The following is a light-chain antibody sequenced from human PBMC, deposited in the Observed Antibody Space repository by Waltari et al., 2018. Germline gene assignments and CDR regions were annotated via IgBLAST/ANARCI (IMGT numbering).Light chain of an antibody. Sequence: QSALTQPRSVSGSPGQSVTISCTGTSSDVGVYNYLSWYQPHPGKAPKLIIYDVSKRPSGVPDRFSGSKSGSTASLTISGLQAEDEADYFCCSYAGSYTWLFGGGTKLTVL. CDR3: CSYAGSYTWL. CDR1: SSDVGVYNY. J-gene: IGLJ2*01. V-gene: IGLV2-11*01. CDR2: DVS.